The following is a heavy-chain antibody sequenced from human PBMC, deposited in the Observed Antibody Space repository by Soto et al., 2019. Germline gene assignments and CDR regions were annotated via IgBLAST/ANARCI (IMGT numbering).Heavy chain of an antibody. CDR2: INHSGST. CDR3: ARIYAGYNYDSG. Sequence: QVQLQQWGAGLLKPSETLSLTCAVYGGPFRGYYWSWIRQPPGKGLEWIGEINHSGSTNYNPSLKSRVTMSVDTSKNQFSLKLISVTAADTAVYYCARIYAGYNYDSGWGQGTLVTVSS. D-gene: IGHD3-16*01. V-gene: IGHV4-34*01. CDR1: GGPFRGYY. J-gene: IGHJ4*02.